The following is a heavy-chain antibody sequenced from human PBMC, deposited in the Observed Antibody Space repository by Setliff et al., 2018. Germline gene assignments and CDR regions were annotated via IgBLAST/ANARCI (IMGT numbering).Heavy chain of an antibody. Sequence: ASVKVSCKASGYTFTAYYIHWVRQAPGQGLEWMGWINPNAGNINYIQKFQGRVTMTRDTSISTAYMELRRLKSDDTAVYYCARDLDYQYYYDSSGRDAFDIWGQGTMVTVSS. D-gene: IGHD3-22*01. V-gene: IGHV1-2*02. CDR2: INPNAGNI. CDR3: ARDLDYQYYYDSSGRDAFDI. J-gene: IGHJ3*02. CDR1: GYTFTAYY.